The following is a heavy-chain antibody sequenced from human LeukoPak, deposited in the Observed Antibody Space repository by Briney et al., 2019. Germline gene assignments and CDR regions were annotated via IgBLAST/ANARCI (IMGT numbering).Heavy chain of an antibody. Sequence: SETLSLTCTVSGGSISSYYWSWIRQPPGKGLEWIGYVYYSGSTNYNPSLKSRVTISVNTSKNEFSLKLSSVTAADTAVYYCARGPPPDLDYWGRGTLVTVSS. CDR1: GGSISSYY. J-gene: IGHJ4*02. CDR3: ARGPPPDLDY. V-gene: IGHV4-59*12. CDR2: VYYSGST.